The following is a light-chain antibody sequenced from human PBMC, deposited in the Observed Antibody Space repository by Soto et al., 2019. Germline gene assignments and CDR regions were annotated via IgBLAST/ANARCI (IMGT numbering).Light chain of an antibody. Sequence: EIVLTQSPVTLSLSPGERATLSCRASQSVRTYLAWYQVKPGQAPRLLIYDASSRASGVPARFSGSGSGTAFTLTISSLEPEDFAVYYCQQRNMWPPITFGQGTRLEIK. CDR3: QQRNMWPPIT. CDR2: DAS. J-gene: IGKJ5*01. V-gene: IGKV3-11*01. CDR1: QSVRTY.